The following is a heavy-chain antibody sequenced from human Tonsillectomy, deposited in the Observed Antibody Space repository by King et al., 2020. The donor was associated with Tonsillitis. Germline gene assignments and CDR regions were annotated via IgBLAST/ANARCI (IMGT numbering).Heavy chain of an antibody. CDR3: ARERLYSRGSGIDN. J-gene: IGHJ4*02. CDR1: GFTFSDHS. D-gene: IGHD6-19*01. Sequence: VQLVESGGGVVQPGRSLRLSCAGSGFTFSDHSIHWVRQAPGKGLEWVALISFDGTRKYYADSVKGRFTISRDNSKNTLYLQLSSLRAEDTAVYYCARERLYSRGSGIDNWGQGTLVTVSS. CDR2: ISFDGTRK. V-gene: IGHV3-33*05.